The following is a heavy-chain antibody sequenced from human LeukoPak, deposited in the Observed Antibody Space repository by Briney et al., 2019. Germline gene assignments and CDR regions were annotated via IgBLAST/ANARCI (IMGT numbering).Heavy chain of an antibody. J-gene: IGHJ6*04. D-gene: IGHD3-10*01. Sequence: SETLSLTCTVSGGSTSSSSYYWSWIPQPAGKGLEWIGRIFASGSTNSNPSLKSRVTMSVDTPQNQFSLNLSSVTAGDTAVYYCARHSDMDVWGKGTTVTVSS. CDR3: ARHSDMDV. CDR1: GGSTSSSSYY. V-gene: IGHV4-61*02. CDR2: IFASGST.